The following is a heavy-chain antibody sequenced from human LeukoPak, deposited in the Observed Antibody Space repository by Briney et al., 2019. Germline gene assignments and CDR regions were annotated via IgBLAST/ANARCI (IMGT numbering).Heavy chain of an antibody. D-gene: IGHD3-16*01. Sequence: PSETLSLTCTVSGGSISSSIYFWGWIRQPPGRGLEWIVSMHHSGSTYYNPSLKSRVTTSIDTSKNQFSLNLSSVTAAYRALYYWAKHVLYEPPAPPNGFDPGAREPLVPVPS. V-gene: IGHV4-39*01. CDR1: GGSISSSIYF. CDR3: AKHVLYEPPAPPNGFDP. J-gene: IGHJ5*02. CDR2: MHHSGST.